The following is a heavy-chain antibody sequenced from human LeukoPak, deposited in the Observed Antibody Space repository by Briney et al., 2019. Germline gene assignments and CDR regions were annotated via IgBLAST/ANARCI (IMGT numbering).Heavy chain of an antibody. J-gene: IGHJ4*02. CDR3: ASGEERDFDY. V-gene: IGHV4-61*02. CDR1: GGSISSGSYY. CDR2: IYTSGST. Sequence: SQTLSLTCTVSGGSISSGSYYWSWIRQPAGKGLEWIGRIYTSGSTNYNPSLKSRVTISVDTSKNQFSLKLSSVTAADTAVYYCASGEERDFDYWGQGTLVTVSS.